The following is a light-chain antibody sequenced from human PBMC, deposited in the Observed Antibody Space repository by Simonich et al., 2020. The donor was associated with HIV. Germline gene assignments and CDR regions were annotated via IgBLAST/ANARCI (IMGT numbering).Light chain of an antibody. CDR2: KAS. Sequence: DIQMTQSPSTLSASVGERVTITCRASQSSWLAWYQKKPGKAPKLLIYKASILESGVPSRFSGSGSGTEFTLTINSLQPDDFATYFCQQYKSYPFTFGPGTKVDIK. CDR1: QSSW. J-gene: IGKJ3*01. CDR3: QQYKSYPFT. V-gene: IGKV1-5*03.